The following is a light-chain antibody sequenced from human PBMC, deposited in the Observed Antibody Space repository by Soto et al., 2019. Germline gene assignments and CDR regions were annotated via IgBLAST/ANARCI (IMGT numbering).Light chain of an antibody. CDR2: DAS. CDR1: QDISNY. V-gene: IGKV1-33*01. Sequence: DIQMTQSPSSLSASVGDRVIITCQASQDISNYLNWYQQKAGKAPKLLIYDASNLETGVPSRFSGSGSGTDFTFTISSLQPEDIATYYCQQYDHLPPLTFGGGTTVEIK. CDR3: QQYDHLPPLT. J-gene: IGKJ4*01.